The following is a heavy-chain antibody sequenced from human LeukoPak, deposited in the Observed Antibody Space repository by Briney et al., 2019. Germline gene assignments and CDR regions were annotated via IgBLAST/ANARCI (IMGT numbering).Heavy chain of an antibody. CDR2: IYSGGST. V-gene: IGHV3-53*01. CDR3: ARSIPGAKYYYDFDY. J-gene: IGHJ4*02. D-gene: IGHD3-22*01. Sequence: PGGSLRLSCAASGFTVSSNYMSWVRQAPGKGLEWVSVIYSGGSTYYADSVKGRFTISRDNSKNTLYLQVNSLRAEDTAVYYCARSIPGAKYYYDFDYWGQGTLVTVSS. CDR1: GFTVSSNY.